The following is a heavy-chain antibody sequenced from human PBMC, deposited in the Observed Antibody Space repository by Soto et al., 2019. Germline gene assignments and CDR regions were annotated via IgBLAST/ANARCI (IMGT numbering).Heavy chain of an antibody. J-gene: IGHJ4*02. Sequence: QVQLVESGGGVVQPGRSLRLSCAASGFTFSSYGMHWVRQAPGKGLEWVAVISYDGSNKYYADSVKGRFTISRDNSKNTLYLQMNSLRAEDTAVYYCAKAPSHNYAILTWGTYYFDYWGQGTLVTVSS. CDR1: GFTFSSYG. CDR3: AKAPSHNYAILTWGTYYFDY. V-gene: IGHV3-30*18. D-gene: IGHD3-9*01. CDR2: ISYDGSNK.